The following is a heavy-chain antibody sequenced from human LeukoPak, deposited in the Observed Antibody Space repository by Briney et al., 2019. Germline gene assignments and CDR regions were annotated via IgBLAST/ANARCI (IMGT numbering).Heavy chain of an antibody. CDR1: GGTFSSYA. D-gene: IGHD6-19*01. V-gene: IGHV1-69*06. CDR3: ARDTGIAVAAHAFDI. J-gene: IGHJ3*02. Sequence: SVKVSCKASGGTFSSYAISWVRQAPGQGLEWMGGIIPIFGTANYAQKFQGRVTITADKSTSTAYMELSSLRSEDTAVYYCARDTGIAVAAHAFDIWGQGTMVTVSS. CDR2: IIPIFGTA.